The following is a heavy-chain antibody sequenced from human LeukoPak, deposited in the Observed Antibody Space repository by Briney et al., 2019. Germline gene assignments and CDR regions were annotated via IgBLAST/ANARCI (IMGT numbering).Heavy chain of an antibody. Sequence: KTSETLSLTCGVSGGSISNTNWWNWVRQPPGQGLEWIGEISLTGLTHYNPSLESRVTVSLDKSKNQLSLNLTSVTAADTAVYYCSRENGAFSPFGYWGQGTLVTVLS. CDR3: SRENGAFSPFGY. CDR1: GGSISNTNW. CDR2: ISLTGLT. J-gene: IGHJ4*02. D-gene: IGHD2-8*01. V-gene: IGHV4-4*02.